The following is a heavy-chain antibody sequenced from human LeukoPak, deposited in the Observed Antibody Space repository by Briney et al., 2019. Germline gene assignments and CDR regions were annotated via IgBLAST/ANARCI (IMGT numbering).Heavy chain of an antibody. J-gene: IGHJ6*03. CDR3: ARSSSGYYYYYYMDV. CDR2: IIPIFGTA. CDR1: GGTFSSYA. V-gene: IGHV1-69*05. D-gene: IGHD6-6*01. Sequence: ASVKVSCKASGGTFSSYAISWVRQAPGQGLEWMGGIIPIFGTANYAQKFQGRVTITTDESTSTAYMELSSLRSEDPAVYYCARSSSGYYYYYYMDVWGKGTTVTVSS.